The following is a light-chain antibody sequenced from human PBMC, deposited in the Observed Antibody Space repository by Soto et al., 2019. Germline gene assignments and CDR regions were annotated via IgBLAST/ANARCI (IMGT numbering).Light chain of an antibody. CDR2: AAS. CDR1: QSISSY. CDR3: QQSYSTSWT. Sequence: DIQMTQSPSSLSASVGDRVTITCRASQSISSYLNWYQQKPGKAPKLLIYAASSLQSGVPSRFSGCGSGTDFTLTISSLQTEDFATYYCQQSYSTSWTFGQGTKVDIK. J-gene: IGKJ1*01. V-gene: IGKV1-39*01.